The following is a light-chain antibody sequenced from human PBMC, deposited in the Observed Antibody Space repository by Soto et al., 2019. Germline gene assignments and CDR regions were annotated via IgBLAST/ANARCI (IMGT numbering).Light chain of an antibody. Sequence: QSALTQPASVSGSPGQSITISCAGTSSDVGGYNFVSWYQQHPGKVPKLMIFDVNRRPSGVSDRFSGSKSGNTASLTISGLQAEDEGDYYCCSYTSSSTHVFGSGTKVTVL. CDR1: SSDVGGYNF. J-gene: IGLJ1*01. CDR3: CSYTSSSTHV. CDR2: DVN. V-gene: IGLV2-14*03.